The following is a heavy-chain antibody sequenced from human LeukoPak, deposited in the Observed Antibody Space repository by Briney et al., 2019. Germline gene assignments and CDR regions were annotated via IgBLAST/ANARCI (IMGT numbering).Heavy chain of an antibody. CDR3: ARGGRDYGDYEESWFDP. V-gene: IGHV1-18*01. CDR2: ISAYNGNT. CDR1: GYTFTSYG. D-gene: IGHD4-17*01. Sequence: ASVKVSCKASGYTFTSYGISWVRQAPGQGLEWMGWISAYNGNTNYAQKLQGRVTMTTDTSTSTAYMELRSLRSDDTAVYYCARGGRDYGDYEESWFDPWGQGTLVTVSS. J-gene: IGHJ5*02.